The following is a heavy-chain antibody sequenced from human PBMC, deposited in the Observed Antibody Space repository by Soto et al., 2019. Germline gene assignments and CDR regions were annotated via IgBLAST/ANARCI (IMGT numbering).Heavy chain of an antibody. J-gene: IGHJ5*02. V-gene: IGHV3-30-3*02. Sequence: QVKLVESGGGVVQPGRSRRLSCVTSGFTFRSYGMHWVRQSPDKGLEWVAVIKSDGTTADYLESVKGRFFISRDNSKKTVYLQMNNLRPEDTGIYYCAKPRSSLEWPPFDPWGQGTLVTVSS. CDR1: GFTFRSYG. D-gene: IGHD3-3*01. CDR2: IKSDGTTA. CDR3: AKPRSSLEWPPFDP.